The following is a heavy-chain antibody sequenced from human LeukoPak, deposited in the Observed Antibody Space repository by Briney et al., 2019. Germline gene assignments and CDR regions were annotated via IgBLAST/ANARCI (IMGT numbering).Heavy chain of an antibody. D-gene: IGHD4-17*01. J-gene: IGHJ4*02. CDR2: IYPGDSDT. V-gene: IGHV5-51*01. Sequence: GESLKISCKGSGYSFTTYWIAWVRQMPGKGLEWMGIIYPGDSDTRYSPSFQGQVTISADKSINTAYLQWSSLKASDTAMYYCTRQNADYLFDYWGQGTLVTVPS. CDR1: GYSFTTYW. CDR3: TRQNADYLFDY.